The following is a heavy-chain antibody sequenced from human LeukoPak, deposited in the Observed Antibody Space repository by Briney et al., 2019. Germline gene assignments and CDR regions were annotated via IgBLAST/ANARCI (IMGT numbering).Heavy chain of an antibody. CDR3: ARDLGPGAAHNWFDP. CDR2: IYYSGST. D-gene: IGHD2-15*01. J-gene: IGHJ5*02. V-gene: IGHV4-61*02. CDR1: GGSICSGSYY. Sequence: SQTLSLTCTVSGGSICSGSYYWSWIRQPAGKGLEWIGCIYYSGSTYYNPSLKSRVTISVDASKNQFSLKLSSVTAADTAVYYCARDLGPGAAHNWFDPWGQGTLVTVSS.